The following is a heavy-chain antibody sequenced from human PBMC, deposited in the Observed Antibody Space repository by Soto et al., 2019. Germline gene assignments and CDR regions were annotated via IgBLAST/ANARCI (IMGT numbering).Heavy chain of an antibody. Sequence: PGVSLRLSCEASGFTFSNYGTHWVRQAPGEGLEWVANIKPDGSEKYYVDSVKGRFTISRDNAENSMFLQMSSLRVDDTAVYYCARGHYGMDVWGQGTTVTVSS. CDR1: GFTFSNYG. V-gene: IGHV3-7*01. CDR2: IKPDGSEK. CDR3: ARGHYGMDV. J-gene: IGHJ6*02.